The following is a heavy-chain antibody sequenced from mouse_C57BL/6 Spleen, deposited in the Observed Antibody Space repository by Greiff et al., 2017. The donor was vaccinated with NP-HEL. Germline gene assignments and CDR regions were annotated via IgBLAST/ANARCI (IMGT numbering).Heavy chain of an antibody. CDR3: TREGDYAAMGYAMDY. J-gene: IGHJ4*01. CDR2: ISSGGDYI. CDR1: GFTFSSYA. V-gene: IGHV5-9-1*02. D-gene: IGHD2-4*01. Sequence: EVKLQESGEGLVKPGGSLKLSCAASGFTFSSYAMSWVRQTPEKRLEWVAYISSGGDYIYYADTVKGRFTISRDNARNTLYLQMSSLKSEDTAMYYCTREGDYAAMGYAMDYWGQGTSVTVSS.